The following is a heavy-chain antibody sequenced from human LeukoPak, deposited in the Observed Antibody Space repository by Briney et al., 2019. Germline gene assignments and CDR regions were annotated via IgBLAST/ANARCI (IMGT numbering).Heavy chain of an antibody. CDR1: GGSISSSSYY. CDR2: IYYSGST. CDR3: ARGYYGSGSLVSYYYYMDV. J-gene: IGHJ6*03. Sequence: ASETLSLTCTVSGGSISSSSYYWGWIRQPPGKGLEWIGSIYYSGSTNYNPSLKSRVTISVDTSKNQFSLKLSSVTAADTAVYYCARGYYGSGSLVSYYYYMDVWGKGTTVTVSS. V-gene: IGHV4-39*07. D-gene: IGHD3-10*01.